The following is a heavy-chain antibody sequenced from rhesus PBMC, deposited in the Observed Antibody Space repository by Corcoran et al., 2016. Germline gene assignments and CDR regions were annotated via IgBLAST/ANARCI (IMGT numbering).Heavy chain of an antibody. Sequence: QVQLQESGPGLVKPSETLSLTCAVSGASTSSYWWRWSRQHPGKGLEWIGAINGNSGSTYYNPSLKSRVTISKDASKNQFSLKLSSVTAADTAVYYCARLTTLYYFDYWGQGVLVTVS. V-gene: IGHV4-80*01. CDR3: ARLTTLYYFDY. D-gene: IGHD4-11*01. CDR2: INGNSGST. CDR1: GASTSSYW. J-gene: IGHJ4*01.